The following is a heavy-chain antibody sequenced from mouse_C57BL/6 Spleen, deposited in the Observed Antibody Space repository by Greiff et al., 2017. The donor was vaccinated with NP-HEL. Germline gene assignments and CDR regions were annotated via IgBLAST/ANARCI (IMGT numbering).Heavy chain of an antibody. V-gene: IGHV5-16*01. CDR3: ARGDYSNYAMDY. Sequence: EVKLMESEGGLVQPGRSMKLSCTASGFTFSDYYMAWVRQVPEKGLEWVANINYDGSSTYYLDSLKSRFIISRDNAKNILYLQMSSLKSEDTATYYCARGDYSNYAMDYWGQGTSVTVSS. CDR1: GFTFSDYY. CDR2: INYDGSST. J-gene: IGHJ4*01. D-gene: IGHD2-5*01.